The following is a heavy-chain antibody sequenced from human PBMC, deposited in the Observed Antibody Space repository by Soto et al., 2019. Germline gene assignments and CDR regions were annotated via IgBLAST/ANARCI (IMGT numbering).Heavy chain of an antibody. CDR2: IYHSGST. D-gene: IGHD6-13*01. CDR1: GGSISSSNW. V-gene: IGHV4-4*02. CDR3: ATAAAGTDYYYGMDV. J-gene: IGHJ6*02. Sequence: TLSLTCAVSGGSISSSNWWSCVRQPPGKGLEWIGEIYHSGSTNYNPSLKSRVTISVDKSKNQFSLKLSSVTAADTAVYYCATAAAGTDYYYGMDVWGQGTTVTVSS.